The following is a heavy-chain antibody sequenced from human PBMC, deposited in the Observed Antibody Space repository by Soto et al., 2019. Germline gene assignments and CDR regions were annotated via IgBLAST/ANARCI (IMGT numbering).Heavy chain of an antibody. CDR2: INDSGGT. CDR1: GGSLSGYY. Sequence: QVQLQQWGAGLLKPSETLSLTCAVYGGSLSGYYWSGVRQSPGKGLEWIGEINDSGGTNLNPSLESRVTTARATYKNQFSLQLTSLTAADTAVYYCARGLGLGLGEQTAIGYWGQGTLVTVSS. D-gene: IGHD3-16*01. V-gene: IGHV4-34*01. CDR3: ARGLGLGLGEQTAIGY. J-gene: IGHJ4*02.